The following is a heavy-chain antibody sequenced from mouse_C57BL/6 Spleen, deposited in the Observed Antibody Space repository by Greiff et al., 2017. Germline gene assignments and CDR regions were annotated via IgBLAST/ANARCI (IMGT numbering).Heavy chain of an antibody. Sequence: EVQLQQSGPELVQPGASVKISCKASGYTFTDYYMNWVKQSHGKSLEWIGDINPNNGGTSYNQKFKGKATLTADKSSSTADMQLSSLTSEDSAVYCCARGYYGSRGMDYWGQGTSVTVSS. CDR3: ARGYYGSRGMDY. J-gene: IGHJ4*01. CDR2: INPNNGGT. D-gene: IGHD1-1*01. V-gene: IGHV1-26*01. CDR1: GYTFTDYY.